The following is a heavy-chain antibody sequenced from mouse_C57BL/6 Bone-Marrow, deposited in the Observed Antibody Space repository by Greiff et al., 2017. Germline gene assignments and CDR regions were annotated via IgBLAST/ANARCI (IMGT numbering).Heavy chain of an antibody. D-gene: IGHD5-5*01. V-gene: IGHV1-50*01. Sequence: QVQLQQPGAELVKPGASVKLSCKASGYTFTSYWMQWVKQRPGQGLEWIGEIDPSDSYTNYNQKFKGKATLTVDPSSSTAYMQLSSLTSEDSAVYYCASLLLPFDYWGQGTTLTVSS. CDR3: ASLLLPFDY. CDR1: GYTFTSYW. J-gene: IGHJ2*01. CDR2: IDPSDSYT.